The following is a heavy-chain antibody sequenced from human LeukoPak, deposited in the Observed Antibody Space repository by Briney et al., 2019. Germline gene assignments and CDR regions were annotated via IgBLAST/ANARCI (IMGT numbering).Heavy chain of an antibody. J-gene: IGHJ5*02. Sequence: PGRSLRLSCAASGFTFSSYGMHWVRQAPGKGLEWVAVISYDGSNKYYADSVKGRFTISRDNSKNTLYLQMNSLRAEDTAVYYCAKGLELHLRHWFDPWGQGTLVTVSS. CDR1: GFTFSSYG. CDR2: ISYDGSNK. V-gene: IGHV3-30*18. CDR3: AKGLELHLRHWFDP. D-gene: IGHD1-7*01.